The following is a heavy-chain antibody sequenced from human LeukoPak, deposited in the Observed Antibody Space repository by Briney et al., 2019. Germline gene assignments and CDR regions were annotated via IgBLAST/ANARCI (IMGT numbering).Heavy chain of an antibody. J-gene: IGHJ3*02. CDR1: GFTFDDYG. CDR3: VKGWAGVYYYGSGSYRTDAFDI. V-gene: IGHV3-9*01. D-gene: IGHD3-10*01. Sequence: GGSLRLSCAASGFTFDDYGMYWVRQVPGKGLEWVSGISWNSGTLGYADSVKGRFTISRDNAQNSLYLHMNSLRAEDTALYYCVKGWAGVYYYGSGSYRTDAFDIWGQGTMVTVSS. CDR2: ISWNSGTL.